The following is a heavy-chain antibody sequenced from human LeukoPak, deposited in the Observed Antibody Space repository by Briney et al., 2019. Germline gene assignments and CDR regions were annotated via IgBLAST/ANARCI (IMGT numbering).Heavy chain of an antibody. J-gene: IGHJ5*02. V-gene: IGHV1-3*01. CDR3: ARDLWCSSTSCYEGNWFDP. Sequence: ASVKDSCKASGYTFTSYAMHWVRQAPGQRLEWMGWINAGNGNTKYSQKFQGRVTITRDTSASTAYMELSSLRSEDTAVYYCARDLWCSSTSCYEGNWFDPWGQGTLVTVSS. CDR2: INAGNGNT. D-gene: IGHD2-2*01. CDR1: GYTFTSYA.